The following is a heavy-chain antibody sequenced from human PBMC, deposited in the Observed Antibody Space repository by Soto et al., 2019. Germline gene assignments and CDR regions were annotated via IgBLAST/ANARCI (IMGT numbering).Heavy chain of an antibody. CDR1: GGSFSGYY. J-gene: IGHJ4*02. V-gene: IGHV4-34*01. Sequence: QVQLQQWGAGLLKPSETLSLTCAVYGGSFSGYYWSWIRQPPGKGLEWIGEINHSGSTNYNPSLKSRVTISVDTSKNQFSLKLSAVTGADTAVYYCAREKGSSGWRRIDYWGQGTLVTVSS. CDR2: INHSGST. D-gene: IGHD6-19*01. CDR3: AREKGSSGWRRIDY.